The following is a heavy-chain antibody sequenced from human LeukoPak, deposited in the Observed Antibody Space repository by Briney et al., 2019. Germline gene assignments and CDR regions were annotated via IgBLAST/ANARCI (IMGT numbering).Heavy chain of an antibody. V-gene: IGHV3-66*02. D-gene: IGHD2-2*01. J-gene: IGHJ4*02. CDR3: ARVRYCSSTSCSNFAN. CDR2: IYSGGST. Sequence: PGGSLRLSCAASGFTVSSNYMSWVRQAPGKGLEWVSVIYSGGSTYYADSVKGRFTISRDNSKNTLYLQMNSLRAEDTAVYYCARVRYCSSTSCSNFANWGQGTLVTVSS. CDR1: GFTVSSNY.